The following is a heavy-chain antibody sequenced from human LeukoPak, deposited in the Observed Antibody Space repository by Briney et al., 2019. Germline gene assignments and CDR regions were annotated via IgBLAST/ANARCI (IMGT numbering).Heavy chain of an antibody. CDR2: VYPTGST. CDR1: GGSIISSNW. J-gene: IGHJ4*02. CDR3: ARIPDTAHFAN. V-gene: IGHV4-4*02. D-gene: IGHD5-18*01. Sequence: SGTLSLTCDVSGGSIISSNWWTWVRQSPGKGLEWIGEVYPTGSTNFNPSLRSRVTILLDRSKNQFSLHLSSVTAADTAVYFCARIPDTAHFANWGQGTLVTVSS.